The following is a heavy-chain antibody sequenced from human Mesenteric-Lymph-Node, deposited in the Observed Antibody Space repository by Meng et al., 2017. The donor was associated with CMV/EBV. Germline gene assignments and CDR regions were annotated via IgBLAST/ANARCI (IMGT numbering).Heavy chain of an antibody. CDR3: TTDSIAGGWDFHY. V-gene: IGHV3-15*01. Sequence: GGSLRLSCAVSGFTFSNAWMSWVRQAPGKGLEWVGRIKSKTDGGTTDYAAAVNGRFTMSRDDSKHTLYLRMDSLKTEDTALYYCTTDSIAGGWDFHYWGQGTLVTVSS. CDR2: IKSKTDGGTT. J-gene: IGHJ4*02. D-gene: IGHD6-19*01. CDR1: GFTFSNAW.